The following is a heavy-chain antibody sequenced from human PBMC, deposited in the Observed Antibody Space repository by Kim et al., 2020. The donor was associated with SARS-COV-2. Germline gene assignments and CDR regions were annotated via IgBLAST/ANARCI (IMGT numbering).Heavy chain of an antibody. D-gene: IGHD3-10*01. Sequence: FQGRVTLTRDTSASTAYMELSSLRSEDTAVYYCARASVLLWFGGGWFDPWGQGTLVTVSS. J-gene: IGHJ5*02. V-gene: IGHV1-3*01. CDR3: ARASVLLWFGGGWFDP.